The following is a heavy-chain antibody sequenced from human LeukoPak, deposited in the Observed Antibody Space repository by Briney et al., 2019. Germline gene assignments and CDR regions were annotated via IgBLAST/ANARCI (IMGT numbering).Heavy chain of an antibody. CDR1: GGSISSSSYY. CDR2: IYHSGNT. Sequence: PSETLSLTCTVSGGSISSSSYYWGWIRQPPGKGLEWIANIYHSGNTYYNPSLKSRVTISVDTSRNQFSLKLSSVTAADTAIYYCTGELAGTIVHYWGQGTLVTVSS. D-gene: IGHD1-7*01. J-gene: IGHJ4*02. CDR3: TGELAGTIVHY. V-gene: IGHV4-39*07.